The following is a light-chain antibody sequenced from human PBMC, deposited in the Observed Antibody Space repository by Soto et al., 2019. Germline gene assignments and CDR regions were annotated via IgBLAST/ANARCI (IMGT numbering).Light chain of an antibody. J-gene: IGLJ1*01. V-gene: IGLV2-8*01. Sequence: QSALTQPPSASGSLGQSVTISCTGTSSDVGGYNYVSWYQQHPGKAPKLMIYEVSKRPSGVPDRFSGSKSGNTASLTVSGLQAEDEADYYCSSYAGSLYVSGTGTKVTVL. CDR1: SSDVGGYNY. CDR3: SSYAGSLYV. CDR2: EVS.